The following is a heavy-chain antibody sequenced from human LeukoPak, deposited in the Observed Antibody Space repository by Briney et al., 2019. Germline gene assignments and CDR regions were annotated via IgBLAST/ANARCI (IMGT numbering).Heavy chain of an antibody. V-gene: IGHV3-23*01. CDR2: ISGSGGST. Sequence: GGSLRLSSAASGFTFSSYAMSWVRQAPGKGLEWVSAISGSGGSTYYADSVKGRFTISRDNSKNTLYLQMNSLRAEDTAVYYCARLGSGYDYNHYYAMDVWGTGTSVTVS. CDR1: GFTFSSYA. J-gene: IGHJ6*01. CDR3: ARLGSGYDYNHYYAMDV. D-gene: IGHD5-12*01.